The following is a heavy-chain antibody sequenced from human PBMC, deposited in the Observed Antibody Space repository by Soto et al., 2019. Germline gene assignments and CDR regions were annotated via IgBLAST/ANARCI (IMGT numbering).Heavy chain of an antibody. CDR2: IIPIFGTA. D-gene: IGHD2-8*01. V-gene: IGHV1-69*13. CDR1: GGTFSSYA. CDR3: ARAGGVLMVYAMGGYYGMDV. J-gene: IGHJ6*02. Sequence: SVKVSCKASGGTFSSYAISWVRQAPGQGLEWMGGIIPIFGTANYAQKFQGRVTITADESTSTAYMELSSLRSGDTAVYYCARAGGVLMVYAMGGYYGMDVWGQGTTVTVSS.